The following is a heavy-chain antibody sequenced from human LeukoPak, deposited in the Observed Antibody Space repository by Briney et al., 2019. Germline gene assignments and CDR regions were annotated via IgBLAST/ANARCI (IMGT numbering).Heavy chain of an antibody. V-gene: IGHV3-23*01. J-gene: IGHJ3*02. CDR1: GFTFNSYA. CDR3: AKEIRGRVTTTAFDI. CDR2: ISGGGST. Sequence: GGSLRLSCAASGFTFNSYAMGWVRQAPGKGLEWVSAISGGGSTYYADSVKGRFTISRDNSKNKLFLQMNSLRAEDTAVYYCAKEIRGRVTTTAFDIWGQGTMVTVSS. D-gene: IGHD4-17*01.